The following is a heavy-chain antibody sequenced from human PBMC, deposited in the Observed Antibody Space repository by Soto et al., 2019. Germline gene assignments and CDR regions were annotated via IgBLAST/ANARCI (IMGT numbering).Heavy chain of an antibody. D-gene: IGHD6-19*01. CDR1: GFIFSDYW. J-gene: IGHJ4*02. Sequence: GGSLRLSCEASGFIFSDYWMTWVRQVPEKGLEWVANINQDGTEKYYVGSVRGRFTISRDNATNSVFLQMNSLRAEDTAVYYCATSPGIAVSGGVDFWGEGTLVTVSS. CDR2: INQDGTEK. CDR3: ATSPGIAVSGGVDF. V-gene: IGHV3-7*03.